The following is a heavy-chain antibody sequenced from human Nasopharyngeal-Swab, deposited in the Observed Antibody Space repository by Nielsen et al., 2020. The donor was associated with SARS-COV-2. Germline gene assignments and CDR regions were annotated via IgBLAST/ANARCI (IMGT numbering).Heavy chain of an antibody. CDR3: TTKDWNGIDY. D-gene: IGHD1-1*01. J-gene: IGHJ4*02. CDR1: GFTFGDYA. V-gene: IGHV3-49*03. Sequence: GGSLRLSCTASGFTFGDYAMSWFRQAPGKGLEWVGFIRSKAYGGTTEYAASVKGRFTILRDDSKSIAYLQMNSLKTEDTAVYYCTTKDWNGIDYWGQGTLVTVSS. CDR2: IRSKAYGGTT.